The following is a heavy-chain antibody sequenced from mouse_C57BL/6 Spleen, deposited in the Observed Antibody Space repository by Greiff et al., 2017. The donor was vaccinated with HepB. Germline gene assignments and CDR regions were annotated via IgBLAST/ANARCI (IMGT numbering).Heavy chain of an antibody. J-gene: IGHJ3*01. CDR3: ARDSAGYSWFAY. Sequence: QVQLQQPGAELVKPGASVKLSCKASGYTFTSYWMHWVKQRPGQGLEWIGVINPNSGSTNYNEKFKSKATLTVDKSSSTAYMHLSSLTSEDSAVYYGARDSAGYSWFAYWGQGTLVTVSA. D-gene: IGHD3-2*02. CDR1: GYTFTSYW. CDR2: INPNSGST. V-gene: IGHV1-64*01.